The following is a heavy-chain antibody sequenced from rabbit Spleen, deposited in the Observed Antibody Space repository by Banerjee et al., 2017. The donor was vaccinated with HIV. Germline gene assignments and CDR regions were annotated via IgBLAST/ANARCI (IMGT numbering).Heavy chain of an antibody. J-gene: IGHJ4*01. D-gene: IGHD2-1*01. V-gene: IGHV1S43*01. CDR3: VRDRADLGGDYGPYYFDF. CDR2: IDPLFGRT. Sequence: QEQLEESGGGLVKPEGSLTLTCKASGFPFSDKAVMCWVRQAPGKGLEWIGYIDPLFGRTYYASWVNGRFSISRENTQNTVYLKLNSLTAADTATYFCVRDRADLGGDYGPYYFDFWGPGTLVTVS. CDR1: GFPFSDKAV.